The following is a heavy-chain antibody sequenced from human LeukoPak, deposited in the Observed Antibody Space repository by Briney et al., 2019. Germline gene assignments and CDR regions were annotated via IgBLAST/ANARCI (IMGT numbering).Heavy chain of an antibody. CDR3: ARDRVAVVGSYEYYFDY. J-gene: IGHJ4*02. CDR2: ISYDGSNK. D-gene: IGHD5-18*01. CDR1: GFTFSSYA. Sequence: GGSLRLSCAAPGFTFSSYAMHWVRQAPGKGLEWVAVISYDGSNKYYADSVKGRFTISRDNSKNTLYLQMNSLRAEDTAVYYCARDRVAVVGSYEYYFDYWGQGTLVTVSS. V-gene: IGHV3-30-3*01.